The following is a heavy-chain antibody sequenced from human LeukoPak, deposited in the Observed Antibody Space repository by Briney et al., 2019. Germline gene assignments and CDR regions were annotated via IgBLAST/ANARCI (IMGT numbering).Heavy chain of an antibody. D-gene: IGHD6-13*01. CDR3: ARIKGIAAATYYFDY. V-gene: IGHV4-59*08. Sequence: SETLSLTCTVSGGSISSYYWSWIRQPPGKGLEWIGYIYYSGSTNYNPSLKSRVTISVDTSKNQFSLKLSSVTAADTAVYYCARIKGIAAATYYFDYWGQGTLVTVSS. J-gene: IGHJ4*02. CDR2: IYYSGST. CDR1: GGSISSYY.